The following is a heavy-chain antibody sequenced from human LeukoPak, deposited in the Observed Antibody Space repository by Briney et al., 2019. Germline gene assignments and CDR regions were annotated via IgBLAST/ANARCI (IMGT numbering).Heavy chain of an antibody. V-gene: IGHV1-8*01. CDR1: GYTFTSYD. D-gene: IGHD3-10*01. CDR3: ARETSSSPTLYYGSGSYSY. J-gene: IGHJ4*02. CDR2: MNPNSGNT. Sequence: ASVKVSCKASGYTFTSYDINWVRQATGQGLEWRGWMNPNSGNTGYAQKFQGRVAMTRNTSISTAYMELSSLRSEDTAVYYCARETSSSPTLYYGSGSYSYWGQGTLVTVSS.